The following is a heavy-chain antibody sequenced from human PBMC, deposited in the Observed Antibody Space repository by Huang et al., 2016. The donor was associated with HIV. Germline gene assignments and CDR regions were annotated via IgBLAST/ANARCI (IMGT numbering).Heavy chain of an antibody. CDR3: ARGATSGF. CDR2: IKQDGSEK. CDR1: GFTFSSYW. J-gene: IGHJ4*02. Sequence: EVQLVESGGGLVQPGGSLRLSCAASGFTFSSYWMNGVRQAPGKGFEGVANIKQDGSEKDDVDSVKGRFTISRDNAKNSLYLQMNGLRTEDTAVYYCARGATSGFWGQGTLVTVSS. V-gene: IGHV3-7*01.